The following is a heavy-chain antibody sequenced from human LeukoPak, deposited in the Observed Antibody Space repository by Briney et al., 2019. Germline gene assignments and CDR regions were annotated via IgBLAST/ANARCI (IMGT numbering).Heavy chain of an antibody. V-gene: IGHV1-2*02. CDR2: INPNSGDT. CDR3: ARGLGWDSGTYLGA. CDR1: GYTFTGYY. J-gene: IGHJ5*02. D-gene: IGHD1-26*01. Sequence: ASVKVSCKASGYTFTGYYMHWLRQAPSQGLEGMGWINPNSGDTNYAQKFQGRVSMTRDTSISTAYMDLSGLRSDDTALYYCARGLGWDSGTYLGAWGQGTLVTVSS.